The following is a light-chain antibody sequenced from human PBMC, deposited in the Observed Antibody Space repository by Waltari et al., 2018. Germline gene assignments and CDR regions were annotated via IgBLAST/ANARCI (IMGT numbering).Light chain of an antibody. CDR1: LLVKPY. V-gene: IGLV3-25*03. CDR3: QSADSSGPSVV. J-gene: IGLJ2*01. CDR2: KDN. Sequence: SYELTQPSSMSVSPGQTARITCSGNLLVKPYEYWYQQKPGQAPILVIFKDNERPSGIPERFSGSSSGTTVTLTISGVQAEDEADYYCQSADSSGPSVVFGGGTKLT.